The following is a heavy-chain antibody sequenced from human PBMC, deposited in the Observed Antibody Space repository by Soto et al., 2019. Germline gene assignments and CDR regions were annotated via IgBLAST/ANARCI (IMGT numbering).Heavy chain of an antibody. J-gene: IGHJ5*02. CDR3: ARDLGVAVDGKVIGPEWFDP. D-gene: IGHD6-19*01. CDR2: IIPIFGTA. CDR1: GGTFSSYA. Sequence: VASVKVSCKASGGTFSSYAISWVRQAPGQGLEWMGGIIPIFGTANYAQKFQGRVTITADESTSTAYMELSSLRSEDTAVYYCARDLGVAVDGKVIGPEWFDPWGQGTLVTVSS. V-gene: IGHV1-69*13.